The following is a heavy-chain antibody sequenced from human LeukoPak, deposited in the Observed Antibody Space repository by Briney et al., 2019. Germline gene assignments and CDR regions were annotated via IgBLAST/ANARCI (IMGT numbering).Heavy chain of an antibody. J-gene: IGHJ6*02. D-gene: IGHD3-10*01. V-gene: IGHV3-48*03. CDR3: SSTGGYGLGTYDYYYFGMDV. CDR2: ITSSGRII. CDR1: GFTFSSYE. Sequence: GGSLRLSCAASGFTFSSYEMNWVRQAPGKGLEWVAYITSSGRIIYYADSVKGRFTISRDNAKNSLYLQMNSLRAEDTAVYYCSSTGGYGLGTYDYYYFGMDVWGQGTTVPVSS.